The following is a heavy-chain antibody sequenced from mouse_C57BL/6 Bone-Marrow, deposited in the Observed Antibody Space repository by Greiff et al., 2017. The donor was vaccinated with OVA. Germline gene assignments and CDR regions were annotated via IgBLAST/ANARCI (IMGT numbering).Heavy chain of an antibody. V-gene: IGHV1-52*01. J-gene: IGHJ2*01. CDR3: ARHHYYGSSPYFDY. CDR1: GYTFTSYW. CDR2: IDPSDSET. Sequence: QVQLQQPGAELVRPGSSVKLSCKASGYTFTSYWMHWVKQRPIQGLEWIGNIDPSDSETHYNQKFKDKATLTVDKSSSTAYMQLSSLTSEDSAVYSCARHHYYGSSPYFDYWGQGTTLTVSS. D-gene: IGHD1-1*01.